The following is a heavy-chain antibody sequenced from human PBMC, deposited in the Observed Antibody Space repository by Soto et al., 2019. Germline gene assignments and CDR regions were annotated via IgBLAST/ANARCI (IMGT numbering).Heavy chain of an antibody. D-gene: IGHD1-20*01. CDR2: SHQSGNT. Sequence: QVQLQESGPGLVKPSGTLSLTCTVSGVSISSHDWWTWVRQPPGKGLEWIGESHQSGNTNYNSSLGSRVTISVDKSKHQFSLRLSSVTVADTAVYYCATRDNMKFYWGQGTLVTVSS. J-gene: IGHJ4*02. CDR1: GVSISSHDW. V-gene: IGHV4-4*02. CDR3: ATRDNMKFY.